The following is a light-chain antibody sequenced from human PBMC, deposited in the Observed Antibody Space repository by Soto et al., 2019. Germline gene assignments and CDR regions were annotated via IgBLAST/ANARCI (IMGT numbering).Light chain of an antibody. V-gene: IGLV1-40*01. CDR1: SSNIGAGNA. CDR2: GDT. J-gene: IGLJ1*01. CDR3: QSYDSSLTAYV. Sequence: QSVLTQSPSVSGAPGQRVTISCTGSSSNIGAGNAVHWYQQLPGTAPKLLIYGDTNRPAGVPDRFSGSKSGTSASLAIIGLQADDEADYYCQSYDSSLTAYVFGAGTKLTVL.